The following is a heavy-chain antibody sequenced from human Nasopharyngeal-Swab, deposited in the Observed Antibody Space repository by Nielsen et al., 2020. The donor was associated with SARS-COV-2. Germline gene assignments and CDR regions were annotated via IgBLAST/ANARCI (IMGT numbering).Heavy chain of an antibody. J-gene: IGHJ6*02. V-gene: IGHV3-7*01. Sequence: LSLTCAASGFTFSSYWMSWVRQAPGKGLEWVANIKQDGSEKYYVDSVKGRFTISRDNAKNTLYLQMNSLRAEDTAVYYCARDRRPTDWDYYYGMDVWGQGTTVTVSS. CDR1: GFTFSSYW. D-gene: IGHD3/OR15-3a*01. CDR2: IKQDGSEK. CDR3: ARDRRPTDWDYYYGMDV.